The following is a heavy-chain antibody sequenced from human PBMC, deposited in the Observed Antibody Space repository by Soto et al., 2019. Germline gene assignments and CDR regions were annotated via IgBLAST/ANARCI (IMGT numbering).Heavy chain of an antibody. V-gene: IGHV3-21*01. CDR1: GFTFRTYT. CDR3: ARDRGYDAHDYYYNAMDV. Sequence: GGSLRLSCISSGFTFRTYTMNWVRQAPGKGLEWVSGIRGFSPYTFYAESVKGRFTISRDNAKNSVFLQMDSLRAEDTAVYYCARDRGYDAHDYYYNAMDVWGQGTTVTVSS. J-gene: IGHJ6*02. D-gene: IGHD3-10*01. CDR2: IRGFSPYT.